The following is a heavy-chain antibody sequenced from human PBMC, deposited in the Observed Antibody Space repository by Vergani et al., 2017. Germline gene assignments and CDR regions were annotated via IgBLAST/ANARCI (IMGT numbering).Heavy chain of an antibody. CDR1: GFRVTTYY. V-gene: IGHV3-66*02. CDR2: IKSDGRT. J-gene: IGHJ4*01. D-gene: IGHD2-15*01. Sequence: VELLESGGGLAQPGGSLRVSCSASGFRVTTYYMSWVRQAPGKGLEWVSVIKSDGRTSYAESVRGRFTISRGTSRNAVSLQMNILRVEGTGVYYCTRSECSCTTCYGHYCDLWGHGVLVTVSS. CDR3: TRSECSCTTCYGHYCDL.